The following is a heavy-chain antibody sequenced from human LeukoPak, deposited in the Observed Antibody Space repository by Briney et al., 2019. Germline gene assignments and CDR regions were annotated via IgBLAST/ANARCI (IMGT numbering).Heavy chain of an antibody. D-gene: IGHD3-9*01. CDR3: ARRSYDNYYYGMDV. CDR2: INTNTGNP. V-gene: IGHV7-4-1*02. CDR1: GYTFTSYA. Sequence: ASVTVSCTASGYTFTSYAMNWVRQAPGQGLEWMVWINTNTGNPTYAQGFTGRFVFSLDTSVSTAYLQISSLKAEDTAVYYCARRSYDNYYYGMDVWGQGTTVTVSS. J-gene: IGHJ6*02.